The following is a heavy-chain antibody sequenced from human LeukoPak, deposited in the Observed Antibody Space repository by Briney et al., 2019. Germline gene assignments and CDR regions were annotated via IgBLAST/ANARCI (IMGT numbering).Heavy chain of an antibody. CDR3: ARDDSTGYHYFDY. Sequence: GGSLRLSCAASGFTFSSYRMSWVRQAPGEGLERVANINQDGSEKYYVDSVKGRFTVSRDNAKKSLYLQMNSLRVEDTAVYYCARDDSTGYHYFDYWGQGTLLTVSS. D-gene: IGHD3-22*01. V-gene: IGHV3-7*01. J-gene: IGHJ4*02. CDR1: GFTFSSYR. CDR2: INQDGSEK.